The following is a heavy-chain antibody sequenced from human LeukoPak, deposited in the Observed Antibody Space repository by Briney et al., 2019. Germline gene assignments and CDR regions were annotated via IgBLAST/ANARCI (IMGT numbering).Heavy chain of an antibody. J-gene: IGHJ3*02. Sequence: GGSLRLSCAASGFTFSSYAMSWVRQAPGKGLEWVSAISGSGASTYYADSVKGRFTISRDNSKNTLYLQMNSLRAEDTAVYYCAKDFSGHDAFDIWGQGTMVTVSS. V-gene: IGHV3-23*01. CDR1: GFTFSSYA. CDR3: AKDFSGHDAFDI. D-gene: IGHD2-15*01. CDR2: ISGSGAST.